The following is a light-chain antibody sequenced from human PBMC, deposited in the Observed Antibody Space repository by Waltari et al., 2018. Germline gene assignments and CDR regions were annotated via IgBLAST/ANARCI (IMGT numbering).Light chain of an antibody. CDR3: CSYAGSFTLV. V-gene: IGLV2-23*01. CDR2: EDS. Sequence: QSALTQPASVSGSPGQSITIPSTGTRSDVGSYNLVSWYQEHPGKAPKLMIYEDSKRPSGVSNRFSGSKSGNTASLTISGLQAEDEADYYCCSYAGSFTLVFGGGTKLTVL. CDR1: RSDVGSYNL. J-gene: IGLJ2*01.